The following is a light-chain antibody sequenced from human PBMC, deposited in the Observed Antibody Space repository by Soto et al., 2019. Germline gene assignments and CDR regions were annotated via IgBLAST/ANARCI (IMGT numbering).Light chain of an antibody. CDR1: QSISSY. Sequence: DIQMTQSPSSLSASVGDRVTITCRASQSISSYLNWYQQKPGKAPKLLIYAASSLQSGVPSRFSGSGSGTDFTLTISSLQPEDFATYYCQQSYSTPGFXGGT. CDR2: AAS. CDR3: QQSYSTPG. V-gene: IGKV1-39*01. J-gene: IGKJ4*01.